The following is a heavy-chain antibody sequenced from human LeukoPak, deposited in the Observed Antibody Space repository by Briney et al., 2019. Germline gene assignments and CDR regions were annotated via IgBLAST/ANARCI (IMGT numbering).Heavy chain of an antibody. V-gene: IGHV4-38-2*02. D-gene: IGHD5-24*01. J-gene: IGHJ4*02. CDR2: IYHSGST. CDR1: GFSISGGFY. Sequence: SETLSLTCTVSGFSISGGFYWGWIRQPPGKGLEWIGSIYHSGSTYYNPSLKSRVTISIDTSKTQFSLKLSSVTAADTAVYYCARVRGGTYNHYFDYWGQGTLVTVSS. CDR3: ARVRGGTYNHYFDY.